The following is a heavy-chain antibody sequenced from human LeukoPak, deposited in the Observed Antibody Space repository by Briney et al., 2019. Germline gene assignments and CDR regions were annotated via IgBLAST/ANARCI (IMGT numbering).Heavy chain of an antibody. Sequence: PGGSLRLSCASSGFTFSRYAMHWVRQAPGKGLEWVPLISYDENIGSNKYYADSVKGRFTISRDNSKNTLYLQMNSLRAEDTAVYYCARDGGYDFWSGYYQDYWGQGTLVTVSS. CDR2: ISYDENIGSNK. J-gene: IGHJ4*02. CDR3: ARDGGYDFWSGYYQDY. D-gene: IGHD3-3*01. CDR1: GFTFSRYA. V-gene: IGHV3-30-3*01.